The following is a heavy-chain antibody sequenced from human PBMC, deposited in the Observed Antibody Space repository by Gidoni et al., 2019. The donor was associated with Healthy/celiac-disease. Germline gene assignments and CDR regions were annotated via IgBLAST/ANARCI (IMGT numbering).Heavy chain of an antibody. Sequence: QVQLQESGPGLVKPSGTLSLTCAVSGGSISSSNWCSWVRQPPGKGLEWIWEIYHRGSTNYNPSLEKRVTISVDQSKNQFSLELSSVTAADTAVYYCASSRGGGGSCFLIWGQGTMVTVSS. J-gene: IGHJ3*02. CDR3: ASSRGGGGSCFLI. V-gene: IGHV4-4*02. CDR1: GGSISSSNW. D-gene: IGHD2-15*01. CDR2: IYHRGST.